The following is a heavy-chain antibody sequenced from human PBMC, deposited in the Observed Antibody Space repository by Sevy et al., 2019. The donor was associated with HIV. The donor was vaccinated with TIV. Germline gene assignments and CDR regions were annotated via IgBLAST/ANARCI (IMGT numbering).Heavy chain of an antibody. D-gene: IGHD4-17*01. CDR3: AKAGGYGDYESNFDY. CDR2: ISGSGGST. V-gene: IGHV3-23*01. J-gene: IGHJ4*02. CDR1: GFTFSSYA. Sequence: GGSLRLSCAASGFTFSSYAMSWVRQAPGKGLEWVSAISGSGGSTYYADSVKGRFTISRDYSKNTLYLQMNSLRAEDTAVYYCAKAGGYGDYESNFDYWGQGTLVTVSS.